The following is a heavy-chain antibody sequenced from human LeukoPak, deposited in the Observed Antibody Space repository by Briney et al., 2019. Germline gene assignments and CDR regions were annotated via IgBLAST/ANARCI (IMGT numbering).Heavy chain of an antibody. CDR1: GGSFSGYY. J-gene: IGHJ1*01. V-gene: IGHV4-34*01. Sequence: PSETLSLTCAVYGGSFSGYYWSWIRQPPGKGLEWIGEINHSGSTNYNPSLKSRVTISVDTSKNQFSLKLSSVTAADTAVYYCARGLWAPATEHWGQGTLVTVSS. CDR3: ARGLWAPATEH. D-gene: IGHD3-16*01. CDR2: INHSGST.